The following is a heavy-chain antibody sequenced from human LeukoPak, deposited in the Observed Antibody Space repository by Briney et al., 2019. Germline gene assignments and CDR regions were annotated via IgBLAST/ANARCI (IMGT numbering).Heavy chain of an antibody. V-gene: IGHV3-21*04. J-gene: IGHJ4*02. CDR2: ISSSSPYI. Sequence: GGSLRLSCAASGFTFSSYSMNWVRQAPGKGLEWVSSISSSSPYIYYADSVRGRFTISRDNAKNSLYLQMNSLRVEDTAMYYCAREGVQFDYWGQGTLVTVSS. CDR1: GFTFSSYS. D-gene: IGHD4/OR15-4a*01. CDR3: AREGVQFDY.